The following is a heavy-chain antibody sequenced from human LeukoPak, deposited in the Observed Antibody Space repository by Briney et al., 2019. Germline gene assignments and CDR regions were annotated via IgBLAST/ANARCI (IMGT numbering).Heavy chain of an antibody. CDR1: GGSISSYY. CDR2: IYYSGDT. J-gene: IGHJ4*02. D-gene: IGHD5-12*01. Sequence: SETLSLTCTVSGGSISSYYWSWIRQPPGKGLEWIGYIYYSGDTHYNPSLKSRVTISLDTSKNQFSLKLSSVTAADTAVYYCARGYTGYDPTYFDYWGQGTLVTVSS. CDR3: ARGYTGYDPTYFDY. V-gene: IGHV4-59*01.